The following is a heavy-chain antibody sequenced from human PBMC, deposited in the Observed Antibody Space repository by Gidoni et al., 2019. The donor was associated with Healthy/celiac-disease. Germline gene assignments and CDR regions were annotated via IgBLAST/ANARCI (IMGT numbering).Heavy chain of an antibody. V-gene: IGHV5-51*01. CDR2: IYPGDSDT. CDR3: ARLGVGSYDSSGYYYENYFDY. CDR1: GYSFTSYW. D-gene: IGHD3-22*01. J-gene: IGHJ4*02. Sequence: EVQLVQSGAEVKKPGESLKISCKGSGYSFTSYWIGWVRQMPGKGLEWMGIIYPGDSDTRYSPSFQCQVTISTDKSISTAYLQWSSLKASDTAMYYCARLGVGSYDSSGYYYENYFDYWGQGTLVTVSS.